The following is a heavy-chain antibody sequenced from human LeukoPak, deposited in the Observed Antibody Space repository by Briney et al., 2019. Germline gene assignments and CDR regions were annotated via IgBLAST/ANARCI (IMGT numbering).Heavy chain of an antibody. CDR2: MSSYGTFI. CDR1: GFSFSTYT. D-gene: IGHD3-10*01. V-gene: IGHV3-21*01. CDR3: ARDVGFGSGSYYVSDQ. Sequence: GGSLRLSCAASGFSFSTYTMNCVRQAPGKGLQWVSSMSSYGTFIYYADSVTGRFTISRDNAKNSLYLQMNSLRAEDTAVYYCARDVGFGSGSYYVSDQWGQGTLVTVSS. J-gene: IGHJ4*02.